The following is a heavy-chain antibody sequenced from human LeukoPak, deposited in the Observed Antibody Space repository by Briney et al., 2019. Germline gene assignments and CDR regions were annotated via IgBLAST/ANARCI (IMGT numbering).Heavy chain of an antibody. D-gene: IGHD1-7*01. CDR2: IIPIFGTA. J-gene: IGHJ6*03. CDR1: GRTFSSYA. CDR3: AKEMNWNYVGYYYYYMDV. V-gene: IGHV1-69*05. Sequence: VASVKVSCKASGRTFSSYAISWVRQAPGQGLEWMGRIIPIFGTANYAQKFQGRVTITTDESTSTAYMELSSLRSEDTAVYYCAKEMNWNYVGYYYYYMDVWGKGTTVTVSS.